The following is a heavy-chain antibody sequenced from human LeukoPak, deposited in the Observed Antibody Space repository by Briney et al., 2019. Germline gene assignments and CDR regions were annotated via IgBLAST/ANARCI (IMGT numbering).Heavy chain of an antibody. Sequence: GGSLRLSCVASEFTFSDFWMSWVRQAPGKGLEWVAVISYDGNDKYSADSVKGRFTISRDNSKNTLYLQMNSLRVEDTAMYYCASGGFYDFWSGYYTPFDYWGQGTLVTVSS. D-gene: IGHD3-3*01. CDR1: EFTFSDFW. CDR3: ASGGFYDFWSGYYTPFDY. CDR2: ISYDGNDK. V-gene: IGHV3-30*03. J-gene: IGHJ4*02.